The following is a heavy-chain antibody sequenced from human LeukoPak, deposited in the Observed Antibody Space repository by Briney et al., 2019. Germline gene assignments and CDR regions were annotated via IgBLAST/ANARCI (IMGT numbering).Heavy chain of an antibody. V-gene: IGHV3-11*01. J-gene: IGHJ2*01. D-gene: IGHD2/OR15-2a*01. CDR3: ARGHCNSRNCYWHFDL. Sequence: PGGSLRLSCDASGFTFSDYYMSCIRQAPGKGLEWLSYITGTDHSMRYADSVKGRFAISRDNAKNSLYLQLNSLRAEDTAVYYCARGHCNSRNCYWHFDLWGRGTRVTVSS. CDR1: GFTFSDYY. CDR2: ITGTDHSM.